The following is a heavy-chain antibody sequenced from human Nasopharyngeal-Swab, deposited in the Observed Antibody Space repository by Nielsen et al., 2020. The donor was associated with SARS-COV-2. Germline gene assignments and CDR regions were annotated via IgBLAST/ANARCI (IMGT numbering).Heavy chain of an antibody. D-gene: IGHD5-24*01. Sequence: SETLSLTCSVSGGSVSSMSHYWSWIRQPPGKGLEWIGYVYSLGGTNYNPSLRSRVTVLLDTSKNQFSLRLSSVTAADTAVYYCARGRNGYNAIDQWGQGALVTVSS. V-gene: IGHV4-61*01. CDR3: ARGRNGYNAIDQ. CDR1: GGSVSSMSHY. CDR2: VYSLGGT. J-gene: IGHJ4*02.